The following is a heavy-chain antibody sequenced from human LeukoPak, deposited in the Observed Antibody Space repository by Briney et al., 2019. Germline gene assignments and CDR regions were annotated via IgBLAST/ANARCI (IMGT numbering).Heavy chain of an antibody. D-gene: IGHD4-17*01. Sequence: GGSLRLSCVVSGFTVSSKYMSWVRQAPGKGLEWVSVISGSGGSTYYADSVRGRFTISRDNSKNTLYLQMNSLRADDTAVYYCAKEWGVDYGLRYWGQGTLVTVSS. CDR1: GFTVSSKY. CDR2: ISGSGGST. J-gene: IGHJ4*02. V-gene: IGHV3-23*01. CDR3: AKEWGVDYGLRY.